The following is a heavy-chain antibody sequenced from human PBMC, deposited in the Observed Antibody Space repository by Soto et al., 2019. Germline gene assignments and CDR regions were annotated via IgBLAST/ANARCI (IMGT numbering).Heavy chain of an antibody. V-gene: IGHV4-34*01. D-gene: IGHD6-19*01. CDR1: GGSFSGYY. Sequence: PSETLSLTCAVYGGSFSGYYWSWIRQPPGKGLEWIGEINHSGSTNYNPSLKSRVTISVDTSKNQFSLKLSSVTAADTAVYYCAAGIAVAGSDPWTGWFDPWGQGTLVTVSS. J-gene: IGHJ5*02. CDR2: INHSGST. CDR3: AAGIAVAGSDPWTGWFDP.